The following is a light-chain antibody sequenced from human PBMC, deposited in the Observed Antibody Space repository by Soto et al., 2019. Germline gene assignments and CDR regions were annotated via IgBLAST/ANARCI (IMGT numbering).Light chain of an antibody. V-gene: IGKV3-15*01. J-gene: IGKJ5*01. Sequence: ILITESPATQSVSPGERATLSCRASQSVSSNLAWYQQKPGQAPRLLIYGASTRATGIPARFSGSGSGTEFTLTISSLQSEDFAVYYCQQYNNWPPITFGQGTRLEI. CDR1: QSVSSN. CDR2: GAS. CDR3: QQYNNWPPIT.